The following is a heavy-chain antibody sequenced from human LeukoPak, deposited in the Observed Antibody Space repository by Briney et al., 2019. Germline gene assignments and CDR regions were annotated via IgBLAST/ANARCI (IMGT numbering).Heavy chain of an antibody. CDR1: GFTFSSYG. Sequence: GGSLRLSCAASGFTFSSYGMHWVRQAPGKGLEWVAVIWYDGSNKYYADSVKGRFTISRDNSKNTLYLQMNGLRAEDTAVYYCARDLGRTTAFDYWGQGTLVTVSS. CDR2: IWYDGSNK. V-gene: IGHV3-33*01. CDR3: ARDLGRTTAFDY. D-gene: IGHD2-2*01. J-gene: IGHJ4*02.